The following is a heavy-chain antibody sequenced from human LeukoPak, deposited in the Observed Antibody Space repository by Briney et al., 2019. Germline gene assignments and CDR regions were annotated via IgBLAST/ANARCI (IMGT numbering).Heavy chain of an antibody. CDR3: ARQEYCSGGSCYTWFDP. Sequence: GESLKISCKGSGYSINNYWIGWVRQMPGKGLEWMGITYPADSDIRYSPSFQGQVTISADKSISTAYLQWSSLKASDTAMYYRARQEYCSGGSCYTWFDPWGQGTLVIVSS. J-gene: IGHJ5*02. CDR2: TYPADSDI. D-gene: IGHD2-15*01. CDR1: GYSINNYW. V-gene: IGHV5-51*01.